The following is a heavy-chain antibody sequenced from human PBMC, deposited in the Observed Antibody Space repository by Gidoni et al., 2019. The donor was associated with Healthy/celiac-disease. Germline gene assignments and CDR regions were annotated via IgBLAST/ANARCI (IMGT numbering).Heavy chain of an antibody. V-gene: IGHV3-15*01. J-gene: IGHJ3*02. Sequence: EVQLVESGGGLVKPGGSLRLSCAASGFTFSHAWMSWVRQAPGKGLEWVGRIKSKTDGGTTDYAAPVKGRFTISRDDSKNTLYLQMNSLKTEDTAVYYCTTGYSYGPDAFDIWGQGTMVTVSS. CDR2: IKSKTDGGTT. D-gene: IGHD5-18*01. CDR1: GFTFSHAW. CDR3: TTGYSYGPDAFDI.